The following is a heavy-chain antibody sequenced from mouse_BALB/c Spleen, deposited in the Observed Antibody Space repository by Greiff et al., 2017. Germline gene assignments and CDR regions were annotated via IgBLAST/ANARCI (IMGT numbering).Heavy chain of an antibody. J-gene: IGHJ2*01. V-gene: IGHV14-3*02. CDR3: ARFYYYGSSYFDY. CDR2: IDPANGNT. CDR1: GFNIKDTY. Sequence: EVQLQQSGAELVKPGASVKLSCTASGFNIKDTYMHWVKQRPEQGLEWIGRIDPANGNTKYDPKFQGKATITADTSSNTAYLQLSSLTSEDTAVYYCARFYYYGSSYFDYWGQGTTLTVSS. D-gene: IGHD1-1*01.